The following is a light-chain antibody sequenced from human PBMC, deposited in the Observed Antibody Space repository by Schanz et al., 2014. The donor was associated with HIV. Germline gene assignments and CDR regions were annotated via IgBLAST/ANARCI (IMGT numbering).Light chain of an antibody. CDR1: TSNIGRNV. CDR2: NDS. J-gene: IGLJ1*01. V-gene: IGLV1-44*01. CDR3: SAWDHTVDGPV. Sequence: QSVLTQPPSASAAPGQRVTISCSGGTSNIGRNVVTWYQQLPGKAPKVLIYNDSQRPSGVPDRFSGSKSGTSASLAISDLQSDDESDYYCSAWDHTVDGPVFGTGTKLTVL.